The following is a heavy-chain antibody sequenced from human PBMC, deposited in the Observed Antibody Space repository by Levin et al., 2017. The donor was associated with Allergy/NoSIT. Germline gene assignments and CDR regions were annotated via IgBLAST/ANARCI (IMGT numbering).Heavy chain of an antibody. CDR2: IRSKAYGGTS. CDR3: TRDHFRHGDYFCY. D-gene: IGHD3-3*02. Sequence: QTLSLTCAASGFTFGDYAMNWFRQAPGKELEWVGFIRSKAYGGTSEYAASVKGRFSISRDDSKSIAYLQMNSLKTEDKAVNYCTRDHFRHGDYFCYWGQGTLVTVSS. J-gene: IGHJ4*02. V-gene: IGHV3-49*03. CDR1: GFTFGDYA.